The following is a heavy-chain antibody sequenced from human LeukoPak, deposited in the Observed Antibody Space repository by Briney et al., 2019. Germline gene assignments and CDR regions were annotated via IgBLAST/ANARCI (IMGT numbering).Heavy chain of an antibody. CDR1: GFTFSSYA. CDR3: AKAGDSLYWYFDL. J-gene: IGHJ2*01. CDR2: ISGSGGTT. V-gene: IGHV3-23*01. Sequence: GGSLRLSCAASGFTFSSYAMSWVRQAPGKGLEWVSAISGSGGTTYYADSVKGRFTISRDNSKNTLYLQMNSLRAEDTAVYYCAKAGDSLYWYFDLWGRGTLVTVSS. D-gene: IGHD4-17*01.